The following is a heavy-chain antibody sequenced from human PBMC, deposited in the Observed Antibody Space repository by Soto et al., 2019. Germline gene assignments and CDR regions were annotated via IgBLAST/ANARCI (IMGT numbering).Heavy chain of an antibody. V-gene: IGHV3-74*01. D-gene: IGHD4-17*01. CDR3: TRFVTTVVTKGPNYSLDV. J-gene: IGHJ6*02. CDR1: GFTFSSYW. CDR2: INSDGSST. Sequence: PGGSLRLSCAASGFTFSSYWMHWVRQAPGKGLVWVSRINSDGSSTSYADSVKGRFTISRDNAKNTLYLQINSLRAEDTVVYYCTRFVTTVVTKGPNYSLDVWGQGTTVTVSS.